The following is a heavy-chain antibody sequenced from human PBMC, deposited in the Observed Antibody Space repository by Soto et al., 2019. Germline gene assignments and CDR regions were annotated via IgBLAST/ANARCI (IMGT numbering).Heavy chain of an antibody. Sequence: SGPTLVNPTQTLTLTCTFSGFSLSSSGVAVGWIRQPPGKALEWLASIYWNDDERYSPSLKSRLTITKDTSKNQVVLTMTNMDPMDTATYYCAHSGTRVKIFGVVILFDPWGQGTLVTFSS. J-gene: IGHJ5*02. D-gene: IGHD3-3*01. CDR1: GFSLSSSGVA. V-gene: IGHV2-5*01. CDR3: AHSGTRVKIFGVVILFDP. CDR2: IYWNDDE.